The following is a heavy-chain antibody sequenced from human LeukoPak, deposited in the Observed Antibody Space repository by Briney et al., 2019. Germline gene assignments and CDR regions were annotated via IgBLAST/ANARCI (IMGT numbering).Heavy chain of an antibody. CDR1: GGSFSGYY. CDR3: ARDNYGSGTALMGDY. J-gene: IGHJ4*02. Sequence: KTSETLSLTCAVYGGSFSGYYWSWIRQPPGKGLEWIGEINHSGSTNYNPSLKSRVTISVDTSKNQFSLKLSSVTAADTAVYYCARDNYGSGTALMGDYWGQGTLVTVSS. D-gene: IGHD3-10*01. V-gene: IGHV4-34*01. CDR2: INHSGST.